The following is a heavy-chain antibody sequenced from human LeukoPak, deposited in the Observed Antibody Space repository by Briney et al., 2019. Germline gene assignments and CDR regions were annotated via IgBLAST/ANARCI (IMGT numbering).Heavy chain of an antibody. J-gene: IGHJ3*02. CDR3: ARTDTEYAFDI. CDR1: GGSISSYY. D-gene: IGHD5-18*01. CDR2: IYYSGST. V-gene: IGHV4-59*01. Sequence: SETLSLTCTVSGGSISSYYWSWIRQPPGKGLEWIGYIYYSGSTNYNPSLKSRVTISVDTSKNQFSLKLSSVTVADTAVHYCARTDTEYAFDIWGQGTMVTVSS.